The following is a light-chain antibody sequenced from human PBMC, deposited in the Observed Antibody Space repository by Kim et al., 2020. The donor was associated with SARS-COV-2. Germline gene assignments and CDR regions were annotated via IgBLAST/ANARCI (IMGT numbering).Light chain of an antibody. Sequence: GQALTITCTGTTSGVGGYNEVSWYQQHPGNVPQVLIYDVNARPSGVSGRFSASKSGNTASLTISGHQADDEADYYCCSYAGSYSWVFGGGTQLTVL. CDR1: TSGVGGYNE. V-gene: IGLV2-11*01. CDR2: DVN. CDR3: CSYAGSYSWV. J-gene: IGLJ2*01.